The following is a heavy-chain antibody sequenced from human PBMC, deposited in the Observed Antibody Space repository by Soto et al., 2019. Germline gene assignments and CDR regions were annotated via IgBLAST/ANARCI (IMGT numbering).Heavy chain of an antibody. D-gene: IGHD6-13*01. J-gene: IGHJ6*03. CDR3: ATLHGSWYRRDYYYYMDV. CDR1: GGSISSYY. V-gene: IGHV4-59*08. CDR2: IYYSGST. Sequence: SETLSLTCTVSGGSISSYYWSWIRQPPGKGLEWIGYIYYSGSTNYNPSLKSRVTISVDTSKNQFSLKLSSVTAADTAVYYCATLHGSWYRRDYYYYMDVWGKGTTVTVSS.